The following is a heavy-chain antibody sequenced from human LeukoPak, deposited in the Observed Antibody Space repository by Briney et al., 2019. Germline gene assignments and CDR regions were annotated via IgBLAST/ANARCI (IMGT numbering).Heavy chain of an antibody. CDR2: ISSNGGST. Sequence: GGSLRLSCAASGFTFSSYAMHWVRQAPGKGLEYVSAISSNGGSTYYANSVKGRFTISRDNSKNTLYLQMGGLRAEDMAVYYCARVESGWYLDYWGQGTLVTVSS. D-gene: IGHD6-19*01. J-gene: IGHJ4*02. V-gene: IGHV3-64*01. CDR1: GFTFSSYA. CDR3: ARVESGWYLDY.